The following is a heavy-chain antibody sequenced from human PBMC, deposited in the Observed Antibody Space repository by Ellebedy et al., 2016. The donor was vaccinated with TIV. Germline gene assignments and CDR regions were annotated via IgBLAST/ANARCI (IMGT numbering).Heavy chain of an antibody. CDR2: IYLNGDT. CDR1: IGPFSGYF. J-gene: IGHJ4*02. D-gene: IGHD3-10*01. CDR3: ARVVRVQTFYFDF. V-gene: IGHV4-59*01. Sequence: SETLSLXXAVYIGPFSGYFWSWIRQPPGKGLEWLGYIYLNGDTNYNPSLGSRVTISIDTSNNLFSLRLSSVTATDTALYYCARVVRVQTFYFDFWGRGTMVTVSS.